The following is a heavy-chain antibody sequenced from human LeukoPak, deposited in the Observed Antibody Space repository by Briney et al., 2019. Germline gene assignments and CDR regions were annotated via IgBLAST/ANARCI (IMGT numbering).Heavy chain of an antibody. Sequence: SETLSLTCTVSGGSISTSNWWSWLRQPPGRGLEWVGQIHHTGSTDYNPSLQSRVTISLDKSKRQFSLKLSSVTAADTAVYYCARPGDPYCGGDCYSDYWGQGTLVTVSS. J-gene: IGHJ4*02. CDR2: IHHTGST. CDR3: ARPGDPYCGGDCYSDY. CDR1: GGSISTSNW. D-gene: IGHD2-21*02. V-gene: IGHV4-4*02.